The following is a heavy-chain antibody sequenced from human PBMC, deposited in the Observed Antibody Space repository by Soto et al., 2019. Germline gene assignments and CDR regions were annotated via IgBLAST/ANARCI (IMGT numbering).Heavy chain of an antibody. CDR2: IGYSGTT. D-gene: IGHD2-15*01. CDR3: ARGGASSKWFAP. Sequence: KPSESLSLTCTVSRGSNSSGGRFWSWIRKHPGTGPQWIAFIGYSGTTSFNPSLESRVTVSVDTSKSQFSLNLTSVTAADTAVYYCARGGASSKWFAPWGQGTLVTVSS. V-gene: IGHV4-31*03. J-gene: IGHJ5*02. CDR1: RGSNSSGGRF.